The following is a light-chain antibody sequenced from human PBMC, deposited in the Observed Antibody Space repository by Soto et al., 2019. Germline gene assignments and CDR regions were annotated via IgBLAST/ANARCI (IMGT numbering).Light chain of an antibody. V-gene: IGLV1-40*01. CDR2: RNI. J-gene: IGLJ3*02. CDR1: SSNIGAGYD. CDR3: QSYDSSLIGVV. Sequence: QSVLTQPPSVSGALGQRVTISCTGRSSNIGAGYDVHWYQQLPGTAPKLLIYRNINRPSGVPDRFSGSQSGTSASLAITGLQAEDEADYFCQSYDSSLIGVVFGGGTKLTVL.